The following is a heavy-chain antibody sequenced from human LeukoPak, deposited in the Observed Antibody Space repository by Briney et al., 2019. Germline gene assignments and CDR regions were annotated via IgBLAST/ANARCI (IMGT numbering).Heavy chain of an antibody. CDR2: INTYNGNT. D-gene: IGHD3-22*01. CDR1: GGTFSSYA. J-gene: IGHJ4*02. Sequence: GASVKVSCKSSGGTFSSYAISWVRQAPGQGLEWMGWINTYNGNTNYAQKVQGRVTMTADTSTSTAYMELRSLRSDDTAVYYCTRGGDYYDSIGYHLGGTFDYWGQGTLVTVSS. CDR3: TRGGDYYDSIGYHLGGTFDY. V-gene: IGHV1-18*01.